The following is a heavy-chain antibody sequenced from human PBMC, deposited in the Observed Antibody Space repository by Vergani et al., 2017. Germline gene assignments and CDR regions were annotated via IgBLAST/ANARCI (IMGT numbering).Heavy chain of an antibody. D-gene: IGHD6-13*01. Sequence: QVQLQQWGAGLLKPSETLSLTCAVYGGSFSGYYWSWIRQPPGKGLEWIGEINHSGSTNYNPSLKSRVTISVDTSKNQFSLKLSSVTAADTAVYYCAREGIGGIAAAAADAFDIWGQGTMVTVSS. V-gene: IGHV4-34*01. J-gene: IGHJ3*02. CDR2: INHSGST. CDR3: AREGIGGIAAAAADAFDI. CDR1: GGSFSGYY.